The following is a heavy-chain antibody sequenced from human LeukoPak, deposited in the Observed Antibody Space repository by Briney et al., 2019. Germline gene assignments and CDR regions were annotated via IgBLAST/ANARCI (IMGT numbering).Heavy chain of an antibody. V-gene: IGHV3-48*01. CDR1: GFSFSSYS. Sequence: GGSLRLSCAASGFSFSSYSMNWVRQAPGRGLEWVSYISGSGNAKHYTDSVKGRFTISRDNAKNALYLQMNSLRAEDTAVYFCARDSLYAFDYWGQGTLVTVSS. D-gene: IGHD2-2*01. CDR2: ISGSGNAK. J-gene: IGHJ4*02. CDR3: ARDSLYAFDY.